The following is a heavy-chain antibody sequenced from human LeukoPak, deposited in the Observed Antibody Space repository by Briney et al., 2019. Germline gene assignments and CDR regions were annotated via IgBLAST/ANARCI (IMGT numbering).Heavy chain of an antibody. Sequence: HSGGSLRLSCAASGFTFTSYAMSWVRQAPGKGLEWVSAISGSGGSTYYADSAKGRFTISRDNSKDTLYLQMNSLRAEDTAVYYCAKARARGQVTPIDYWGQGTLVTVSS. V-gene: IGHV3-23*01. CDR3: AKARARGQVTPIDY. CDR2: ISGSGGST. D-gene: IGHD4-23*01. CDR1: GFTFTSYA. J-gene: IGHJ4*02.